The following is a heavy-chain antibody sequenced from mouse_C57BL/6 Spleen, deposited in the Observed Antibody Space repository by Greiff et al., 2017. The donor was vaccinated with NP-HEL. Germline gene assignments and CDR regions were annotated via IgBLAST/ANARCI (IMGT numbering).Heavy chain of an antibody. D-gene: IGHD2-5*01. CDR3: ARDDYSNYVGY. Sequence: VQLQQPGAELVKPGASVKLSCKASGYTFTSYWMHWVKQRPGQCLEWIGMIHPNSGSTNYNEKFKSKATLTVDKSSSTAYMQLSSLTSEDSAVYYCARDDYSNYVGYWGQGTTLTVSS. J-gene: IGHJ2*01. CDR1: GYTFTSYW. V-gene: IGHV1-64*01. CDR2: IHPNSGST.